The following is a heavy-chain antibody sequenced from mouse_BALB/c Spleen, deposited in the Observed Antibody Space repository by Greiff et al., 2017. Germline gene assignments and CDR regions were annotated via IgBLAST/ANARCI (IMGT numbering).Heavy chain of an antibody. J-gene: IGHJ2*01. CDR2: ISSGSSTI. V-gene: IGHV5-17*02. CDR3: ARRDGYYAFDY. CDR1: GFTFSSFG. Sequence: EVQGVESGGGLVQPGGSRKLSCAASGFTFSSFGMHWVRQAPEKGLEWVAYISSGSSTIYYADTVKGRFTISRDNPKNTLFLQMTSLRSEDTAMYYCARRDGYYAFDYWGQGTTLTVSS. D-gene: IGHD2-3*01.